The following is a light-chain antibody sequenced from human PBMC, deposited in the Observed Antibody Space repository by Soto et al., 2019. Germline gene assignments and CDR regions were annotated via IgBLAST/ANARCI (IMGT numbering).Light chain of an antibody. V-gene: IGLV2-14*03. CDR3: SSYTSSSTLSTYV. J-gene: IGLJ1*01. CDR1: SSEVGGYNY. Sequence: QSVLTQPASVSGSPGQSITISCTGNSSEVGGYNYVSWYQHHPGKAPKLMIYDVSNRPSGVSNRFSGSKSGNTASLIISGLQAEDEADYYCSSYTSSSTLSTYVFGTG. CDR2: DVS.